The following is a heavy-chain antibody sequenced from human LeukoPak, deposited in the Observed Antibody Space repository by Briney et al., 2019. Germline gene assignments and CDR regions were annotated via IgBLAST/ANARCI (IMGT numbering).Heavy chain of an antibody. CDR3: VKDSPPRYSGSPPAY. CDR1: GFTFSSYW. Sequence: PGGSLRLSCAASGFTFSSYWMSWVRQAPGKGLEWVANINKDGGVKYYVDSVKGRFTISRDNAKNSLYLQMNSLRADDTAVYYCVKDSPPRYSGSPPAYWGQGTLVTVSS. V-gene: IGHV3-7*03. D-gene: IGHD1-26*01. J-gene: IGHJ4*02. CDR2: INKDGGVK.